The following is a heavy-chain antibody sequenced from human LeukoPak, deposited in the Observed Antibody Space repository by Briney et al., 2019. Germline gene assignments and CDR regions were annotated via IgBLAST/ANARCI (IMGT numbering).Heavy chain of an antibody. V-gene: IGHV3-74*01. Sequence: GGSLRLSCAASGFTFSSNWMHWVRQAPGKGLVWVSRSNEDGSTTNYADSVKGRFTISRDNAKNTLYLQMNSLTAEDTAVYYCARTYSSSWFFIGMDVWGQGTTVTVSS. CDR3: ARTYSSSWFFIGMDV. CDR1: GFTFSSNW. J-gene: IGHJ6*02. D-gene: IGHD6-13*01. CDR2: SNEDGSTT.